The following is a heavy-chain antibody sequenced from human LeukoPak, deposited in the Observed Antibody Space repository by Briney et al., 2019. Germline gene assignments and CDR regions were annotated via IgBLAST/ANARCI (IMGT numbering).Heavy chain of an antibody. CDR2: INPNSGGT. V-gene: IGHV1-2*06. CDR1: GYTFTGYY. Sequence: GASVKVSCKACGYTFTGYYMHWVRQAPGQGLEWMGRINPNSGGTNYAQKFQGRVTMTRDTSISTAYMELSRLRSDDTAVYYCARDPPSSSGPDYWGQGTLVTVSS. CDR3: ARDPPSSSGPDY. D-gene: IGHD6-6*01. J-gene: IGHJ4*02.